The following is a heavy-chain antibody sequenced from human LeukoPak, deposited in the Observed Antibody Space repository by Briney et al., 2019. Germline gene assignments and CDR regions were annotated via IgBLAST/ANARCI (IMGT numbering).Heavy chain of an antibody. CDR2: ISGSGGST. CDR1: GFTFSSYA. D-gene: IGHD3-10*01. V-gene: IGHV3-23*01. CDR3: ATRGYGSGFDP. Sequence: GGSLRLSCAASGFTFSSYAMSWVRQAPGKGLEWVSAISGSGGSTYNADSVKGRFTISRDNSKNTLYLQMNSLRAEDTAVYYCATRGYGSGFDPWGQGTLVTVSS. J-gene: IGHJ5*02.